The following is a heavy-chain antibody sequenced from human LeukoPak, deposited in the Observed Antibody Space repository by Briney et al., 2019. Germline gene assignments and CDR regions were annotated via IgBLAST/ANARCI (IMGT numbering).Heavy chain of an antibody. D-gene: IGHD3-22*01. CDR2: INHSGST. CDR1: GGSFSGYY. Sequence: SETLSLTCAVYGGSFSGYYWSWIRQPPGKGLEWIGEINHSGSTNYNPSLKSRVTISVDTSKNQFSLKLSSVTAADTAVYYCARVHLKRLLRGPFDYWGQGTLVTVSS. V-gene: IGHV4-34*01. J-gene: IGHJ4*02. CDR3: ARVHLKRLLRGPFDY.